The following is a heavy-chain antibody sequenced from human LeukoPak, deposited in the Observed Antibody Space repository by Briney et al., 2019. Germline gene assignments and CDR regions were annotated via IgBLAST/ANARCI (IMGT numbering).Heavy chain of an antibody. CDR3: ARDNGYCSGGSCYHYYMDV. CDR1: GFTFSSYW. D-gene: IGHD2-15*01. CDR2: IHQDGSEN. J-gene: IGHJ6*03. Sequence: GGSLRLSCVVSGFTFSSYWMSWVRQAPGKGLEWVANIHQDGSENYYVDSVKGRFTISRDNAKNSLSLQMNSLRAEDTAVYYCARDNGYCSGGSCYHYYMDVWGKGTAVTISS. V-gene: IGHV3-7*01.